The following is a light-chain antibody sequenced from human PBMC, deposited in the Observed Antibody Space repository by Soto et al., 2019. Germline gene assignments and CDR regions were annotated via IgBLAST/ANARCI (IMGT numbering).Light chain of an antibody. CDR3: QQYGSSPIT. Sequence: EIVMTQSPATLSVSPGERATLFCRASQSVSSNLAWYQQKPGQAPRLLIHGASSRATGIPDRISGSGSGTDFTLTISRLEPEDFAVYYCQQYGSSPITFGQGTRPEIK. V-gene: IGKV3-20*01. CDR1: QSVSSN. J-gene: IGKJ5*01. CDR2: GAS.